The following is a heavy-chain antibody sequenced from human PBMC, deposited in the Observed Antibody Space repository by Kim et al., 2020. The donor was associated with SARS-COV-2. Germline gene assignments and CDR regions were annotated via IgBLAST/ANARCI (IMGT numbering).Heavy chain of an antibody. J-gene: IGHJ4*02. CDR3: AKTLRTTGYCDY. CDR1: GFTFSRYG. V-gene: IGHV3-23*01. CDR2: ISPGGGTT. Sequence: GGSLRLSCAASGFTFSRYGMSWVRQAPGKGLEWVSTISPGGGTTYYADSVKGRFTISRDNSRNTLYLQIYSLRAEDTAIYYCAKTLRTTGYCDYWGQGTLVTVSS. D-gene: IGHD4-17*01.